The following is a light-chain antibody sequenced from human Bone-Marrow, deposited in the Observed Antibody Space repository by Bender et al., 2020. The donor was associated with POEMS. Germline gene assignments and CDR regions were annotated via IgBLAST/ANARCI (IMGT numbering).Light chain of an antibody. CDR1: SGDIGAYDY. Sequence: QSALAQPASMSGSPGQSITISCTGTSGDIGAYDYVSWFQQPPGKAPKLVLYDVNNRPSGVSNRFSGSKSGNTASLTISGLQAEDEADYYCCSYAGGPWMFGGGTNLTVL. V-gene: IGLV2-14*01. CDR3: CSYAGGPWM. CDR2: DVN. J-gene: IGLJ3*02.